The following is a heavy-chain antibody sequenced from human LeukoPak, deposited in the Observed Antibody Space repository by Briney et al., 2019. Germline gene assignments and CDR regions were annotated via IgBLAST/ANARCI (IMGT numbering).Heavy chain of an antibody. J-gene: IGHJ4*02. V-gene: IGHV3-30*02. CDR2: IRYDGSNK. D-gene: IGHD4-17*01. CDR1: GFTFSSYG. CDR3: AKDLTTVTSQGDY. Sequence: GGSLRLSCAASGFTFSSYGMHWVRQAPGKGLEWVTFIRYDGSNKYYADSVKGRFTISRDNSKNTLYLQMNSLRAEDTAVYYCAKDLTTVTSQGDYWGQGTLVTVSS.